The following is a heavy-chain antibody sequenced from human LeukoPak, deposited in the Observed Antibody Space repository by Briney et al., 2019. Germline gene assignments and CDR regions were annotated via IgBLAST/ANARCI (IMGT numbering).Heavy chain of an antibody. D-gene: IGHD6-19*01. CDR2: IRYDGSSK. CDR1: GFTFSNYG. CDR3: AAALAIAVGGTTPGDY. Sequence: GGSLRLSCAASGFTFSNYGIHWVRQAPGKGLEWVAFIRYDGSSKYYADSVKGRFTISRDNAKNSLYLKMNSLRVEDTAVYYCAAALAIAVGGTTPGDYWGQGTLVTVSS. J-gene: IGHJ4*02. V-gene: IGHV3-30*02.